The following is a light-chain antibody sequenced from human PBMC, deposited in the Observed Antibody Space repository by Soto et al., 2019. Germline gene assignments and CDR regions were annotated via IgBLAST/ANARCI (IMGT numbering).Light chain of an antibody. V-gene: IGLV2-8*01. J-gene: IGLJ3*02. CDR1: SNDVGDYHY. Sequence: QSALTQPPSASGSPGQSVTISCTGTSNDVGDYHYVSWYQQHPGKAPKLMIYEVSKRPSGVPDRFSGSKSGTSASLTITGLQAEDEAEYYCQSQDRSLSASVFGGGTKLTVL. CDR2: EVS. CDR3: QSQDRSLSASV.